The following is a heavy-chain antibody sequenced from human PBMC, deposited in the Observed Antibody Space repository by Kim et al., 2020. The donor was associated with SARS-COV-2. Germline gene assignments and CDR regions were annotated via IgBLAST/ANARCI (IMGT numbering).Heavy chain of an antibody. CDR3: ARGWLQSPRVSDY. Sequence: YAQKVQGRVTMTRDTSISTAYMELSRLRSDDTAVYYCARGWLQSPRVSDYWGQGTLVTVSS. J-gene: IGHJ4*02. V-gene: IGHV1-2*02. D-gene: IGHD2-15*01.